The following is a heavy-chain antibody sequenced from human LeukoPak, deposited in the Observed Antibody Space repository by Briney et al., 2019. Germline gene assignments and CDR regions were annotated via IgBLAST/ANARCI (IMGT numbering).Heavy chain of an antibody. CDR1: GFTFSSYA. V-gene: IGHV3-30-3*01. CDR2: ISNDGSNK. J-gene: IGHJ4*02. D-gene: IGHD3-10*01. Sequence: PGRSLRLSCAASGFTFSSYAMHWVRQAPGKGLEWVAVISNDGSNKYYADSVKGRFTISRDNSKNTLYLQMNSLRAEDTAVYYCARAQVRGGRKSSLDYWGQGTLVTVSS. CDR3: ARAQVRGGRKSSLDY.